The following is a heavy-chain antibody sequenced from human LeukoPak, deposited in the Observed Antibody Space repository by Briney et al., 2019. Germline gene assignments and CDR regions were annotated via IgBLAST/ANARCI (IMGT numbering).Heavy chain of an antibody. J-gene: IGHJ4*02. V-gene: IGHV3-21*01. CDR3: ARSQHYYVSSGYFLVY. CDR1: GFTFSSYS. D-gene: IGHD3-22*01. Sequence: GGSRRLSCAASGFTFSSYSMNWVRQAPGKGLEWVSSIRSGRSNKYYADSVKGRFTISRDNAKNTLYLQMNSLRAEDTAVYYCARSQHYYVSSGYFLVYWGQETLVTV. CDR2: IRSGRSNK.